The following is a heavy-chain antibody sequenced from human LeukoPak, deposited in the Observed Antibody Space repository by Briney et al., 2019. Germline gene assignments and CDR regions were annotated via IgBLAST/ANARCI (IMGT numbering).Heavy chain of an antibody. CDR3: ARGGIGDPLRGDY. J-gene: IGHJ4*02. D-gene: IGHD3-16*01. Sequence: ASVKVSCKASGYTFTTYAMNWVRQAPGQGLEWMGWINTNTGNPTYAQGFTGRFVFSLDTSVSTAYLQIRSLKAEDTAVYYCARGGIGDPLRGDYWGQGTLVTVSS. CDR2: INTNTGNP. CDR1: GYTFTTYA. V-gene: IGHV7-4-1*02.